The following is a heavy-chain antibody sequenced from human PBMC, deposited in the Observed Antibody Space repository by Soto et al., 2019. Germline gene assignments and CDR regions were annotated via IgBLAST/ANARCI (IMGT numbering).Heavy chain of an antibody. D-gene: IGHD6-19*01. V-gene: IGHV4-39*01. Sequence: SETLSLTCTVSGGSISSSSYYWGWIRQPPGKGLEWIGSIYYSGSTYYNPSLKSRVTISVDTSKNQFSLKLSSVTAADTAVYYCARPASSGWYYFDYWGQGTLVTVSS. CDR2: IYYSGST. J-gene: IGHJ4*02. CDR1: GGSISSSSYY. CDR3: ARPASSGWYYFDY.